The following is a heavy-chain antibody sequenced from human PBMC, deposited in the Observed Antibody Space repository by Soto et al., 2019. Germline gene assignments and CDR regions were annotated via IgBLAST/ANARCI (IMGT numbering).Heavy chain of an antibody. CDR3: AREDDGGDRDYYGLDV. J-gene: IGHJ6*02. CDR2: IHYSGSI. CDR1: GGSISTDHYH. D-gene: IGHD2-21*02. Sequence: QVQLQEPGPGLVRPSQTLSLTCTVSGGSISTDHYHWTWIRQTPGKGLEWIGYIHYSGSIHFNPSLQSRVSMSVDTSKNLFSLKLSSVTAADTAVYFCAREDDGGDRDYYGLDVWGQGTTVTVSS. V-gene: IGHV4-30-4*01.